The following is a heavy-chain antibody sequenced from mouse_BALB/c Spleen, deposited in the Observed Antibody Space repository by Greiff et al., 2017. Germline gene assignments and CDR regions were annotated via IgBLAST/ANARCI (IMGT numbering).Heavy chain of an antibody. Sequence: LQQPGSELVRPGASVKLSCKASGYTFTSYWMHWVKQRHGQGLEWIGNIYPGSGSTNYDEKFKSKGTLTVDTSSSAAYMHLSSLTSEDSAVYYCTRSTMIDFDYWGQGTTLTVSS. CDR1: GYTFTSYW. V-gene: IGHV1S22*01. CDR3: TRSTMIDFDY. CDR2: IYPGSGST. D-gene: IGHD2-4*01. J-gene: IGHJ2*01.